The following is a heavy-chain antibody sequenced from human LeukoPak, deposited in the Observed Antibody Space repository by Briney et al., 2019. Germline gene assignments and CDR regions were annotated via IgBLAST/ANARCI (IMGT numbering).Heavy chain of an antibody. CDR3: ARGDYDSSGYYGPYYYMDV. D-gene: IGHD3-22*01. V-gene: IGHV3-13*01. CDR1: GFTFSSCD. J-gene: IGHJ6*03. Sequence: PGGSLRLSCAASGFTFSSCDMHWVRQATGKGLEWVSAIGTAGDTYYPGSVKGRFTISRENAKNSLYLQMNSLRAGDTAVYYCARGDYDSSGYYGPYYYMDVWGKGTTVTVSS. CDR2: IGTAGDT.